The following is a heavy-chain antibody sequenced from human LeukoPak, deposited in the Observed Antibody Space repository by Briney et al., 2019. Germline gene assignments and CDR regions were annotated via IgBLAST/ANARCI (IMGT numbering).Heavy chain of an antibody. CDR2: IYPDDSDT. Sequence: GESLKISCQGSGYSFTSYWIGWVRQMPGKGLEWMGVIYPDDSDTRYSPSFQGQVTISADKSISTAYLRWHSLKAADTAIYYCASGSGTSYVDYWGQGTLVTASS. D-gene: IGHD3-16*01. CDR3: ASGSGTSYVDY. CDR1: GYSFTSYW. J-gene: IGHJ4*02. V-gene: IGHV5-51*01.